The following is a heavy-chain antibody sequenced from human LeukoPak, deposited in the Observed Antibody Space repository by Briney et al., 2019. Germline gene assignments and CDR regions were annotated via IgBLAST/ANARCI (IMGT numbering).Heavy chain of an antibody. V-gene: IGHV4-4*07. Sequence: SETLSLTCTVSGGFISSYYWSWIRQPAGKGLEWIGRIYTSGSTNYNPSLKSRVTMSVDTSKNQFSLKLSSVTAADTAVYYCARESTLIAAAGGNYYYYYMDVWGKGTTVTVSS. CDR1: GGFISSYY. CDR2: IYTSGST. J-gene: IGHJ6*03. D-gene: IGHD6-13*01. CDR3: ARESTLIAAAGGNYYYYYMDV.